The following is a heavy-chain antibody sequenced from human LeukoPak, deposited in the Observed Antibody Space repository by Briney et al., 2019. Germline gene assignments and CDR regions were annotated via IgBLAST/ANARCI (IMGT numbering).Heavy chain of an antibody. CDR2: IYYSGIS. Sequence: SETLSLTCTVSGGSITSYYWSWIRQPPGKRLEWIGYIYYSGISNYNPALNSRVTISLDTSKNQFSLKLSSVTAADTAVYKSARFEGPGEAFDIWGQGTMVTVSS. V-gene: IGHV4-59*01. D-gene: IGHD3-9*01. J-gene: IGHJ3*02. CDR1: GGSITSYY. CDR3: ARFEGPGEAFDI.